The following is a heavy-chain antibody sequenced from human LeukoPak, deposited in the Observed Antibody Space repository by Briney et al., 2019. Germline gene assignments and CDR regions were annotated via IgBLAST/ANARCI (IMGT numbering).Heavy chain of an antibody. Sequence: PSETLSLTCTVSGGSISGYYWSWIRQPPGKGLEWIGYIYYSGSTNYNPSLKSRATISVDTSKNQFSLKLSSVTAADTAVYFCARGSSTYYGKWFDPWGQGILVTVSS. CDR2: IYYSGST. CDR3: ARGSSTYYGKWFDP. V-gene: IGHV4-59*01. CDR1: GGSISGYY. J-gene: IGHJ5*02. D-gene: IGHD1-26*01.